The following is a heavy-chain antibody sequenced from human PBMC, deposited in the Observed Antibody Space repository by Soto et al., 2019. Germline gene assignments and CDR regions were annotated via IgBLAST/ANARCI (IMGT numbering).Heavy chain of an antibody. V-gene: IGHV1-3*01. CDR1: GYTFTSYA. Sequence: ASVKVSCKASGYTFTSYAMHWVRQAPGQRLEWMGWINAGNGNTKYSQKFQGRVTITRDKSASTAYMELSSLRSEDTAVYYCARDSSQWLVHWFDPWGKGTLVTVSS. CDR3: ARDSSQWLVHWFDP. CDR2: INAGNGNT. D-gene: IGHD6-19*01. J-gene: IGHJ5*02.